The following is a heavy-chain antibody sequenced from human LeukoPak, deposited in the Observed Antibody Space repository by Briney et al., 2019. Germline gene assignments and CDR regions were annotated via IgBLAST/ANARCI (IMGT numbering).Heavy chain of an antibody. V-gene: IGHV1-3*01. CDR1: GYTFSSYA. Sequence: ASVKVSCKASGYTFSSYALHWVRQAPGQRLEWMGWINAGNGNTKYSQKFQGRVTITRDTSASTAYMELSSLRSEDTAVYYCASTKNTLRFLEWYKLDYWGQGTLVTVSS. J-gene: IGHJ4*02. D-gene: IGHD3-3*01. CDR3: ASTKNTLRFLEWYKLDY. CDR2: INAGNGNT.